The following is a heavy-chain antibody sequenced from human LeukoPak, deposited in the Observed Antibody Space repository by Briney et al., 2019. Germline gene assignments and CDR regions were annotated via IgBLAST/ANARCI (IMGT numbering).Heavy chain of an antibody. Sequence: SETLSLTCTVSGGSITSYFWTWIRQPPGKGLDFIGYSYYTGTAFYNPSLKTRVTISVDTSKNQFSLKLTSVTAAATALYYWASPMIIGGFRAFDIWGQGIMVTVSS. CDR3: ASPMIIGGFRAFDI. J-gene: IGHJ3*02. CDR1: GGSITSYF. CDR2: SYYTGTA. D-gene: IGHD3-22*01. V-gene: IGHV4-59*01.